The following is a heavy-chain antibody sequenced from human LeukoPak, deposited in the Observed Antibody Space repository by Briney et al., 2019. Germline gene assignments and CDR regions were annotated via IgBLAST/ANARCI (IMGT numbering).Heavy chain of an antibody. CDR1: GFTFSSYS. CDR3: ARVPSYYDFWSGYFN. J-gene: IGHJ4*02. Sequence: KPGGSLRLSCAASGFTFSSYSVNWVRQAPGKGLEWVSFISSSSNYIYYADSVKGRFTISRDNAKNSLYLQMNSLRAEDTAVYYCARVPSYYDFWSGYFNWGQGTLVTVSS. CDR2: ISSSSNYI. D-gene: IGHD3-3*01. V-gene: IGHV3-21*01.